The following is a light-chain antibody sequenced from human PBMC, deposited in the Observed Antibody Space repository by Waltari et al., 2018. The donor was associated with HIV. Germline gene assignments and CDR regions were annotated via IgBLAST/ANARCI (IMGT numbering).Light chain of an antibody. CDR3: HQYNTYPYT. CDR2: KAS. Sequence: DIQMPQSPSILSASVGDRVTITCRASQTISSWLAWYQQKPDQAPKVLIYKASALETGVPSRFSGTGSGTEFNLTITGLQPDDVATYSCHQYNTYPYTFGQGTKLEIK. V-gene: IGKV1-5*03. J-gene: IGKJ2*01. CDR1: QTISSW.